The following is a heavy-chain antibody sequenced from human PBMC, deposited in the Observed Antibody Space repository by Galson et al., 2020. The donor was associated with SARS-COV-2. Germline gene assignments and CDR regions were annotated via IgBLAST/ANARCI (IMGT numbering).Heavy chain of an antibody. CDR2: ISSSGGST. J-gene: IGHJ4*02. V-gene: IGHV3-23*01. Sequence: GESLKISCAASGFTFSTSAMSWVRQAPGKGLEWVSVISSSGGSTYYADSVKGRFTISRDNSKNTLYLQMNSLRAEDSAVYYCAKRCDTSSCYAFDYWGQGTLITVSS. D-gene: IGHD2-2*01. CDR1: GFTFSTSA. CDR3: AKRCDTSSCYAFDY.